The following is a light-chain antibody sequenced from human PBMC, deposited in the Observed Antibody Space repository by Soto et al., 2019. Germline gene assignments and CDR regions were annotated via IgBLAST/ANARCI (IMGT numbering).Light chain of an antibody. Sequence: DIQMTQSPSTLSASVGDRVTITCRASQSISSWLAWYQQKPGKAPKLLIYKASSLESGVPSRFSGSGSGTEFTLTISSLQPDDFETYYCQQYNSYPGTFGQGTKVEIK. V-gene: IGKV1-5*03. CDR2: KAS. J-gene: IGKJ1*01. CDR3: QQYNSYPGT. CDR1: QSISSW.